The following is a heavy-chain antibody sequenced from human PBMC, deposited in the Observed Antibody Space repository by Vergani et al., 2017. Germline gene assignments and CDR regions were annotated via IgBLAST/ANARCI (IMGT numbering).Heavy chain of an antibody. CDR2: IYPLNSET. CDR3: ARGRHSGSYFWAPNWSDP. D-gene: IGHD3-10*01. V-gene: IGHV5-51*03. Sequence: EVQLIQSGTEVRKPGESLKISCKDSGDNFNNYWIGWVRQMPGKGLEWMAVIYPLNSETVYSPSFQGQVTISTDKSINTSYLQWSSRKATDTAMYYCARGRHSGSYFWAPNWSDPWGQGTLVTVSS. CDR1: GDNFNNYW. J-gene: IGHJ5*02.